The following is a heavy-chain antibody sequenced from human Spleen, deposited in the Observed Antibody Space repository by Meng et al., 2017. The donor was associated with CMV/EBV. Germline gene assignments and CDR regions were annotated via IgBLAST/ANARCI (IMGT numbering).Heavy chain of an antibody. CDR2: ISQRGRT. CDR3: ARQGRVYFDF. V-gene: IGHV4-34*01. J-gene: IGHJ4*02. Sequence: LSLPCSVSGGSLRGVYWSWIRQSPGKGLEWIGEISQRGRTNYSPSFKSRISMSVHTSENQFSLELTSVTAADTGVYYCARQGRVYFDFWGQGSLVTVSS. CDR1: GGSLRGVY.